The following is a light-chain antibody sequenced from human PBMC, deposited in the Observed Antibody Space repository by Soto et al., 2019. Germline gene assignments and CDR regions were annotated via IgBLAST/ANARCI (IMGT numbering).Light chain of an antibody. J-gene: IGLJ1*01. Sequence: QSALTQPASVSGSPGQSITISCTGTSSDVGSYNLVSWYQQHPGKAPKLMIYEGSKRPSGVSNRFSGSKSGNTASLTISGFQAEYEADYYCCSYAGSSTPYVFGTGTKLTVL. V-gene: IGLV2-23*01. CDR3: CSYAGSSTPYV. CDR1: SSDVGSYNL. CDR2: EGS.